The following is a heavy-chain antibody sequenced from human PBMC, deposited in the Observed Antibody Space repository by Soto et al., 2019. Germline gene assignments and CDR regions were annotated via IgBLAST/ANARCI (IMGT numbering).Heavy chain of an antibody. CDR3: ARGPPSGNSDYYYYYYGMDV. CDR1: GGSISSYY. D-gene: IGHD2-15*01. J-gene: IGHJ6*02. Sequence: SDTLSLTCTVSGGSISSYYWSWFRQPPGKGLEWIGYIYYSGSTNYNPSLKSRVTISVDTSKNQFSLKLSSVTAADTAVYYCARGPPSGNSDYYYYYYGMDVWGQGXTVTVYS. CDR2: IYYSGST. V-gene: IGHV4-59*01.